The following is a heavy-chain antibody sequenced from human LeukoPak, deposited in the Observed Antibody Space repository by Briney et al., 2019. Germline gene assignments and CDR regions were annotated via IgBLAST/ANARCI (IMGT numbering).Heavy chain of an antibody. CDR1: GGSFSGYY. J-gene: IGHJ4*02. D-gene: IGHD3-9*01. CDR3: ARSYYDILTGYSPFDY. Sequence: SSETLSLTCAVYGGSFSGYYWSWIRQPPGKGLEWIGEINHSGSSNYNPSLKSRVTISVDTSKNQFSLKLSSVTAADTAVYYCARSYYDILTGYSPFDYWGQGTLVTVSS. V-gene: IGHV4-34*01. CDR2: INHSGSS.